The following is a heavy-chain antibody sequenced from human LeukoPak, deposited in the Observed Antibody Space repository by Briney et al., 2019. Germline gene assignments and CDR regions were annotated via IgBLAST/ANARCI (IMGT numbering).Heavy chain of an antibody. CDR1: GFTFSSYG. CDR3: AKDRGSWITANGY. CDR2: ISGSGGST. V-gene: IGHV3-23*01. D-gene: IGHD5-18*01. Sequence: PGGSLRLSCAASGFTFSSYGMSWVRQAPGKGLEGVSAISGSGGSTYYADSVKGRFTISRDNSKNTLYLQMNSLRAEDTAVYYCAKDRGSWITANGYWGQGTLVTVSS. J-gene: IGHJ4*02.